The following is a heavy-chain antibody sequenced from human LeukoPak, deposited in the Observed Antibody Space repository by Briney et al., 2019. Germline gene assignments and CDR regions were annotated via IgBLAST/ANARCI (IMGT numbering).Heavy chain of an antibody. J-gene: IGHJ4*02. D-gene: IGHD5-12*01. CDR3: AKDSSGYGSYFDY. CDR2: ISGSGGST. V-gene: IGHV3-23*01. Sequence: GGTLRLSCAASGFTFSSYGMSWVRQAPGKGLEWVSAISGSGGSTYYADSVKGRFTISTDNSKNTLYLQMNSLRAEDTAVYYCAKDSSGYGSYFDYWGQGTLVTVSS. CDR1: GFTFSSYG.